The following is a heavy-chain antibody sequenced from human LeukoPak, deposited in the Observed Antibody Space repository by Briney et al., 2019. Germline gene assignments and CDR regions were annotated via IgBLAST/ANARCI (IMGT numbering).Heavy chain of an antibody. CDR1: GFTFSSYG. J-gene: IGHJ4*02. Sequence: GGSLRLSCAASGFTFSSYGMHWVRQAPGKGLEWVAVIWYDGSNKYYADSVKGRFTISRDNAKNSLYLQMNSLRAEDTALYYCAKGTYYDFWSGYLDYWGQGTLVTVSS. CDR2: IWYDGSNK. V-gene: IGHV3-33*03. CDR3: AKGTYYDFWSGYLDY. D-gene: IGHD3-3*01.